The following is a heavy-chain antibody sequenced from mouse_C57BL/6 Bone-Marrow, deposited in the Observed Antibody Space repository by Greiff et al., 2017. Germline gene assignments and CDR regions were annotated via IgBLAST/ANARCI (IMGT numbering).Heavy chain of an antibody. Sequence: QVQLQQPGAELVMPGASVKLSCKASGYTFTSYWMHWVKQRPGQGLEWIGEIDPSDSYTNYNQKFKGKSTLTVDKSSSTAYMQLSRLTSEDSAVYYWARVYYYGRGTYAMDYWGQGTSVTVSS. V-gene: IGHV1-69*01. CDR3: ARVYYYGRGTYAMDY. CDR1: GYTFTSYW. J-gene: IGHJ4*01. D-gene: IGHD1-1*01. CDR2: IDPSDSYT.